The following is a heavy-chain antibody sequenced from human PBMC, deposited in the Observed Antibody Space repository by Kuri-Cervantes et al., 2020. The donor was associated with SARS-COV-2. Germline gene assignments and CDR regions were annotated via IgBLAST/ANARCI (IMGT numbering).Heavy chain of an antibody. Sequence: LRLSCTVSGGSISSSSYYWSWIRQPAGKGLEWIGRIYTSGSTNYNPSLKSRVTISVDTSKNQFSLKLSSVTAADTAVYYCARRAKHWYFDLWGRGTLVTVSS. CDR3: ARRAKHWYFDL. V-gene: IGHV4-61*02. J-gene: IGHJ2*01. CDR2: IYTSGST. CDR1: GGSISSSSYY. D-gene: IGHD4/OR15-4a*01.